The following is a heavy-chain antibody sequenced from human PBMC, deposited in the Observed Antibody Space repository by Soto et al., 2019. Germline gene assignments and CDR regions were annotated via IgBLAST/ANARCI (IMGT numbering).Heavy chain of an antibody. D-gene: IGHD6-13*01. CDR1: GFSFSTHG. Sequence: QVQLVESGGGVVQPGRSLRLSCASSGFSFSTHGMQWVRQAPGKGLEWVAIISYDGFIKYSADDVKGRFTISRDNSKNKLFLQRDSLRAEDSAVYYCAKDLKASGGHSGTLNYYYGMHVWGQGTTVIVSS. J-gene: IGHJ6*02. V-gene: IGHV3-30*18. CDR3: AKDLKASGGHSGTLNYYYGMHV. CDR2: ISYDGFIK.